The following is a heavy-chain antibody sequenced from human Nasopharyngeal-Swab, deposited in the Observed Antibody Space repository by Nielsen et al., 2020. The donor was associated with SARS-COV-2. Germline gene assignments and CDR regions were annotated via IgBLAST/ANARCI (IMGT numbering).Heavy chain of an antibody. D-gene: IGHD4-17*01. J-gene: IGHJ4*02. CDR1: GGPISNYH. CDR2: IYYSGST. CDR3: ARRGEGYGDYLDY. Sequence: GSLRLSCSVSGGPISNYHWNWIRQPPGKGLEWIGYIYYSGSTNYNPSLKSRVTISVDTSKNQFSLKLSSVTAADTAVYYCARRGEGYGDYLDYWGQGTLVTVSS. V-gene: IGHV4-59*08.